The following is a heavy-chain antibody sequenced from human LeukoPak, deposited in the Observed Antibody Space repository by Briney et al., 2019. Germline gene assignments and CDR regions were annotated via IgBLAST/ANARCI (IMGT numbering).Heavy chain of an antibody. Sequence: SETLSLTCTVSGGSISSSSYYWGWIRQPPGKGLEWIGYIYYSGSTNYNPSLKSRVTISVDTSKNQFSLKLSSVTAADTAVYYCARGSSSWYSYYYGMDVWGQGTTVTVSS. CDR3: ARGSSSWYSYYYGMDV. D-gene: IGHD6-13*01. J-gene: IGHJ6*02. CDR2: IYYSGST. V-gene: IGHV4-61*05. CDR1: GGSISSSSYY.